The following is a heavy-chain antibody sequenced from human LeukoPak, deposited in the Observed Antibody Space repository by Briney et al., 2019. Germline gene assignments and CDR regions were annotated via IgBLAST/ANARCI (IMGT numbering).Heavy chain of an antibody. D-gene: IGHD2-2*01. V-gene: IGHV3-23*01. CDR1: GITFSSLA. J-gene: IGHJ4*02. Sequence: QTGGSLRLSCAASGITFSSLAMAWVRQAPGKGLEWVSTVGSSGVNTHYADSVKGRFTISRDNSKSTLHLQMNSLRVEDTALYYCATTPSNTPPDYWGQGTLVTVSS. CDR3: ATTPSNTPPDY. CDR2: VGSSGVNT.